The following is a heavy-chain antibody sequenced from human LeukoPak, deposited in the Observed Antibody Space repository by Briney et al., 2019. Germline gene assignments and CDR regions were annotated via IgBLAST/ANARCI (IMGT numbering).Heavy chain of an antibody. D-gene: IGHD6-13*01. CDR1: GGSFSGYY. Sequence: SETLSLTCAVYGGSFSGYYWSWIRQPPGKGLEWIGEINHSGSTNYNPSLKSRVTISVDTSKNRFSLKLSSVTAADTAVYYCASSHSTRYYFDYWGQGTLVTVSS. J-gene: IGHJ4*02. CDR3: ASSHSTRYYFDY. V-gene: IGHV4-34*01. CDR2: INHSGST.